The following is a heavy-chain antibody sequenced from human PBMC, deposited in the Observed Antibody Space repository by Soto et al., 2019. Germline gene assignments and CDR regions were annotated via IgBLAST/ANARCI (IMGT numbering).Heavy chain of an antibody. D-gene: IGHD3-10*01. CDR3: VRDLNGDFYY. Sequence: QVQLVQSGAEVRQPGASVKVSCKASGYSFTTYGMSWVRQAPGQGLGYTGWINGYGHGAKYVQRFQGRFSMTTDTSTNTVYMDLRSLTSDDTAVYYCVRDLNGDFYYWGQGTVVIVSP. CDR2: INGYGHGA. V-gene: IGHV1-18*01. CDR1: GYSFTTYG. J-gene: IGHJ4*02.